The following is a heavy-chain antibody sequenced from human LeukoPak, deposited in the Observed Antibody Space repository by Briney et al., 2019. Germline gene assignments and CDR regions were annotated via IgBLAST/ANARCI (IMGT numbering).Heavy chain of an antibody. CDR1: GFTFSSYA. CDR3: AKDPNIVVVPGWVD. D-gene: IGHD2-2*01. Sequence: PGRSLRLSCAASGFTFSSYAMHWVRQAPGKGLEWVAVISYDGSNKYYADSVKGRFTISRDNSKNTLYLQMNSLRAEDTAVYYCAKDPNIVVVPGWVDWGQGTLVTVSS. V-gene: IGHV3-30-3*01. J-gene: IGHJ4*02. CDR2: ISYDGSNK.